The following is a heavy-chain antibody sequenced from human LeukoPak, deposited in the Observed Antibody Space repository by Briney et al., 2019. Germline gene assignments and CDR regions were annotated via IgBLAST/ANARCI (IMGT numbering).Heavy chain of an antibody. CDR3: ARDLRYCSSTSCYRGVDY. CDR1: GFTFSSYS. Sequence: GGSLRLSCAASGFTFSSYSMNWVRQAPGKGLEWVSYISSSSSTIYYADSVKGRFTISRDNAKNSLYLQMNSLRAEDTAVYYCARDLRYCSSTSCYRGVDYWGQGTLLTVSS. D-gene: IGHD2-2*02. V-gene: IGHV3-48*04. J-gene: IGHJ4*02. CDR2: ISSSSSTI.